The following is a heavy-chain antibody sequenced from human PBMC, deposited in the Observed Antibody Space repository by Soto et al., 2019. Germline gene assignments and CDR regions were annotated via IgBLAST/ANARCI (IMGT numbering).Heavy chain of an antibody. CDR2: IYWDDDK. CDR3: TRLSMGTRGTIFFDY. J-gene: IGHJ4*02. CDR1: GFSLSSIALGMG. V-gene: IGHV2-5*02. D-gene: IGHD3-3*01. Sequence: PTLVNPTQTLTLTCNFSGFSLSSIALGMGVGWIRQPPGKALEWLALIYWDDDKRYNPSLKSRLTITKDISQNQVILTMTNMDAVETGTYYCTRLSMGTRGTIFFDYWGQGALVTVSS.